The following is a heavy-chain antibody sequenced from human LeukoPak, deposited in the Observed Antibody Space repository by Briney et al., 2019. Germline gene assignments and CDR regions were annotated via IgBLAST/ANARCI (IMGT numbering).Heavy chain of an antibody. CDR3: ARHLGAAGTGVYYYYYYMDV. CDR1: GYSFTSYW. CDR2: IYPGDSDT. J-gene: IGHJ6*03. V-gene: IGHV5-51*01. D-gene: IGHD6-13*01. Sequence: PGQSLRISCKASGYSFTSYWIGWVRQMPGKGLEWMGIIYPGDSDTRYSPSFQGQVTISADKSISTAYLQWSSLKASDTAMYYCARHLGAAGTGVYYYYYYMDVWGKGTTVTVSS.